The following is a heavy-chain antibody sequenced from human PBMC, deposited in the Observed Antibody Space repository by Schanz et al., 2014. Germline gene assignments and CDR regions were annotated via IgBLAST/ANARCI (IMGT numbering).Heavy chain of an antibody. CDR2: IFTSGST. CDR3: ARDLEGFDY. CDR1: GGSISGYY. Sequence: QLQLQESGSGLVKPSQTLSLTCTVSGGSISGYYWSWIRQPAGKGLEWIGRIFTSGSTDYNPSLKRRVPMSEDTSKTQFALTLSSVTAADTAVYYCARDLEGFDYWGQGTLVTVSS. J-gene: IGHJ4*02. V-gene: IGHV4-4*07. D-gene: IGHD1-1*01.